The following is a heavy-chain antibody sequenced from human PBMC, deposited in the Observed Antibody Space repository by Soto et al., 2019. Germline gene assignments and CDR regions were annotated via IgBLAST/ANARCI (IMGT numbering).Heavy chain of an antibody. V-gene: IGHV1-2*04. D-gene: IGHD3-22*01. CDR2: INPNSGGT. CDR3: ARVGGVVVNHDAFDI. J-gene: IGHJ3*02. Sequence: RASVKVSCKASGYTFTGYYMHWVRQAPGQGLGWMGWINPNSGGTNYAQKFQGWVTMTRDTSISTAYMELSRLRSDDTAVYYCARVGGVVVNHDAFDIWGQGTMVTVSS. CDR1: GYTFTGYY.